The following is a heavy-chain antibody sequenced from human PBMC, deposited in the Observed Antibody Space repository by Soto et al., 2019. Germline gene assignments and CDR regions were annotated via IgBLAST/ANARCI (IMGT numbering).Heavy chain of an antibody. J-gene: IGHJ6*02. D-gene: IGHD2-2*01. V-gene: IGHV1-69*01. Sequence: QVQLVQSGAEVKKPGSSVKVSCKASGGTFSSYAISWVRQAPGLVLEWMGGIIPISGTANYAQQFQVRVTITAAESTSTAYMELSSLSSEDTAVYYCARSQGSSTSLEIYYYYYYGMDVWGHGTTVTVSS. CDR3: ARSQGSSTSLEIYYYYYYGMDV. CDR1: GGTFSSYA. CDR2: IIPISGTA.